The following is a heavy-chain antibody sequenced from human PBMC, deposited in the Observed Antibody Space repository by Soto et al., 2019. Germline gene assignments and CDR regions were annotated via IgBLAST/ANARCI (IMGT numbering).Heavy chain of an antibody. Sequence: QVQLVQSGAEVKKPGSSVKVSCTASGGTFNSYTLNWVRQAPGQRLEWVGRVNPIVGMSSSASKVQGRVTMTEAKSPSKAYVDLTGLKSEHKAVYYCATSYGSGSTHFDSWGRGTLVTVSS. CDR2: VNPIVGMS. CDR1: GGTFNSYT. V-gene: IGHV1-69*02. D-gene: IGHD3-10*01. J-gene: IGHJ4*02. CDR3: ATSYGSGSTHFDS.